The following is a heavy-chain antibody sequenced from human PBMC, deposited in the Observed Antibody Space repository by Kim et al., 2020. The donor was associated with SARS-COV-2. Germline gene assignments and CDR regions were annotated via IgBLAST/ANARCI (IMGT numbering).Heavy chain of an antibody. CDR1: GLVFSSYA. CDR2: ISGSGDNT. J-gene: IGHJ4*02. CDR3: AKALSGGSPLHY. V-gene: IGHV3-23*01. D-gene: IGHD1-26*01. Sequence: GGSLRLSCVVSGLVFSSYAMSWVRQAPGKGLEWVSDISGSGDNTYYADSVKGRFTISRDNSKNTLYLQMNSLRAEDTAVYYCAKALSGGSPLHYWGQGTLVTVSS.